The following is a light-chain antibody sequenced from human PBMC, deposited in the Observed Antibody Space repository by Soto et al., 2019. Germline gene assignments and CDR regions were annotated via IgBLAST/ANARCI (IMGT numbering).Light chain of an antibody. V-gene: IGKV3-20*01. Sequence: EIVLTQSPGTLSLSPGERATLSCRASQSISGSYLAWYQQKPGQAPRLLIFAASSRATGIPDRFNGSVSGTDFTLSISRLEPEDFAVYFCQQYGTSPYTFGQGTKPEIK. J-gene: IGKJ2*01. CDR3: QQYGTSPYT. CDR1: QSISGSY. CDR2: AAS.